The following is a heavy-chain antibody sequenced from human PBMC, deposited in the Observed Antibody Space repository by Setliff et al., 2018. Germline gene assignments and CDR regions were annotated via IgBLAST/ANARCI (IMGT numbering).Heavy chain of an antibody. CDR1: GGSISPYY. CDR2: IQTSGTT. CDR3: ATTTLGRYCFGGNCYFGY. J-gene: IGHJ4*02. Sequence: SETLSLTCSVSGGSISPYYWSWIRQPAGKGLEWIGHIQTSGTTHYNPSLKSRATIPVDTSKNQFSLKLTSVTAADTAVYYCATTTLGRYCFGGNCYFGYWGQGTLVTVSS. V-gene: IGHV4-4*07. D-gene: IGHD2-15*01.